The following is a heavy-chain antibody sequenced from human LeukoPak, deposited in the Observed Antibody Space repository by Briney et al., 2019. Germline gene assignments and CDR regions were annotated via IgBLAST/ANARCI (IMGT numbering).Heavy chain of an antibody. CDR1: GYTFTSYG. CDR3: ARDHLYLIFGYHVPMDV. J-gene: IGHJ6*03. CDR2: ISAYNGNT. Sequence: PLASVKVSCKASGYTFTSYGISWVRQAPGQGLEWMGWISAYNGNTNYAQKLQGRVTMTTDTSTSTAYMELRSLRSDDTAVYYCARDHLYLIFGYHVPMDVWGKGTTVTVSS. D-gene: IGHD3/OR15-3a*01. V-gene: IGHV1-18*01.